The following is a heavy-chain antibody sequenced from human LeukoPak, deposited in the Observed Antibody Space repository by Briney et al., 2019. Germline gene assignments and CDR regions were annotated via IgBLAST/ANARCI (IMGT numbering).Heavy chain of an antibody. V-gene: IGHV4-59*01. CDR2: IYYSGST. CDR1: GGSISSYY. D-gene: IGHD1-26*01. CDR3: ARDPSGSYYSA. Sequence: SETLSPTCTVSGGSISSYYWSWIRQPPGKGLEWIGYIYYSGSTNYNPSLKSRVTISIDTSKTQFSLKLSSVTAADTAVYYCARDPSGSYYSAWGQGTLVTVSS. J-gene: IGHJ5*02.